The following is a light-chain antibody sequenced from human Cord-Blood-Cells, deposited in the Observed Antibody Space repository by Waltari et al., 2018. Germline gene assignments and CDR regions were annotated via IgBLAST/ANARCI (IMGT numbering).Light chain of an antibody. Sequence: AIQFTQSPSSLSASVGDRVTITCRASQGISSALAWYQQKPGKAPKLLIYDASSLESGGPSRFSGSGSGTDVTLTISSLQPEDFAAYYCQQFNSYPLTFGGGTKVEIK. CDR1: QGISSA. CDR2: DAS. V-gene: IGKV1-13*02. J-gene: IGKJ4*01. CDR3: QQFNSYPLT.